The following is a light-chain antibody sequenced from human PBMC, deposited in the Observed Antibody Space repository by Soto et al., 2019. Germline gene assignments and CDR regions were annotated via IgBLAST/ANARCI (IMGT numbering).Light chain of an antibody. Sequence: EVVMTQSPATLSVSPGERATLSCSASQNVSSNLAWYQQNPGQAPRLLIYGASSRATGIPARFSGSGSGTEFTLTISSLQSEDFAVYYCQQYNNWPPNTFGQGTRLEI. CDR3: QQYNNWPPNT. CDR2: GAS. V-gene: IGKV3-15*01. J-gene: IGKJ5*01. CDR1: QNVSSN.